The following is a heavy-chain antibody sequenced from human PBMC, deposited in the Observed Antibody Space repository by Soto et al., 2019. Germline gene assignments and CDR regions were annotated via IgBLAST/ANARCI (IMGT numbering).Heavy chain of an antibody. V-gene: IGHV3-48*01. CDR1: GFTFSSYS. J-gene: IGHJ4*02. D-gene: IGHD3-10*01. Sequence: EVQLVESGGGLVQPGGSLRLSCAASGFTFSSYSMNWVRQAPGKGLEWVSYISSSSYTIYYADSVKGRFTISRDNAKNSMYLQMNNLRAEDTAVYYCARAVAAGDYWGQGTLVTVSS. CDR2: ISSSSYTI. CDR3: ARAVAAGDY.